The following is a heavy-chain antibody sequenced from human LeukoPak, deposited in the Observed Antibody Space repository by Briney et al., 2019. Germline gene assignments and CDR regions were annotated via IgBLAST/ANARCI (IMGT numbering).Heavy chain of an antibody. J-gene: IGHJ1*01. CDR1: GFTFSSYG. Sequence: QPGGSLRLSCAASGFTFSSYGMNWVRQAPGKGLEWVSGISGNGGSTYYADSVKGRFTISRDNSKNTLYLQMNSLRAEDTAVYYCARDPGATVTMGGAFDIWGQGTLVTVSS. CDR3: ARDPGATVTMGGAFDI. D-gene: IGHD4-17*01. V-gene: IGHV3-23*01. CDR2: ISGNGGST.